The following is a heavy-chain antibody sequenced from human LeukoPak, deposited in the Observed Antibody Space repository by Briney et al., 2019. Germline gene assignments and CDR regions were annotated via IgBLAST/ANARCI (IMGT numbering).Heavy chain of an antibody. Sequence: SETLSLTCTASGGSISSYYWSWIRQPPGKGLEWIGYIYYSGSTNYNPSLKSRVTISVDTSKNQFSLKLSSVTAADTAVYYCARVVAAAGPPNLDYWGQGTLVTVSS. J-gene: IGHJ4*02. CDR2: IYYSGST. D-gene: IGHD6-13*01. CDR3: ARVVAAAGPPNLDY. CDR1: GGSISSYY. V-gene: IGHV4-59*01.